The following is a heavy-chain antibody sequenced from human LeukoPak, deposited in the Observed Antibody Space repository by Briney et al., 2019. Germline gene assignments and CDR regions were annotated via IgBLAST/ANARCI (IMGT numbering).Heavy chain of an antibody. V-gene: IGHV4-59*01. J-gene: IGHJ4*02. CDR2: ISYSGDT. CDR1: GGSISSFH. D-gene: IGHD3-10*01. Sequence: SETLSLTCTVSGGSISSFHWSWIRQPPGKGLEWIGYISYSGDTKYNPSLKSRVTISEDTSKNQFSLKQSSVTAADTAVYYCARVYGSGTYYLYFDYWGQGTLVTVSS. CDR3: ARVYGSGTYYLYFDY.